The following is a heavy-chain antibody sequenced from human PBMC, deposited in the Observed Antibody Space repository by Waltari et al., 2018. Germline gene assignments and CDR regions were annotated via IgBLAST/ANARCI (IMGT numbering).Heavy chain of an antibody. V-gene: IGHV4-4*07. Sequence: QVQLQESGPGLVKPSETLSLTCTVSGGSISSYYWRWIRQPAGKGLEWIGRIYPRGDTNYTPPLRSRVTMSLDTSKNQISLNLSSVTAADTAVYYCARELSDFWSGYYYYYMDVWGKGTTVTISS. CDR3: ARELSDFWSGYYYYYMDV. D-gene: IGHD3-3*01. CDR2: IYPRGDT. J-gene: IGHJ6*03. CDR1: GGSISSYY.